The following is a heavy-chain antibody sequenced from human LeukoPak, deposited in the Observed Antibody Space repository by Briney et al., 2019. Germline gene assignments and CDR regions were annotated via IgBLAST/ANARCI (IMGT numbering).Heavy chain of an antibody. CDR2: INPSGGST. J-gene: IGHJ4*02. CDR1: GYTFTRYY. D-gene: IGHD3-22*01. CDR3: ARAYYYDSSGYYPGGDY. V-gene: IGHV1-46*01. Sequence: GASVKVSCKASGYTFTRYYMQLVRQAPGQGLEWMGIINPSGGSTSYAQKFQGRVTMTRDTSTSTVYMELSSLRSEDTAVYNCARAYYYDSSGYYPGGDYWGQGTLVTVSS.